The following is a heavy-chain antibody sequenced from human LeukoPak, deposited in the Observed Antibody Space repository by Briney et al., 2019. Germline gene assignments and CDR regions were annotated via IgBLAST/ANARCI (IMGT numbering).Heavy chain of an antibody. J-gene: IGHJ3*02. CDR1: GGTFSSYA. CDR3: ARDYYYDSSGFDAFDI. CDR2: IIPIFGTA. V-gene: IGHV1-69*05. Sequence: ASVKVSCKASGGTFSSYAISWVRQAPGQGLEWMGEIIPIFGTANYAQKFQGRVTITTDESTSTAYMELSSLRSEDTAVYYCARDYYYDSSGFDAFDIWGQGTMVTVSS. D-gene: IGHD3-22*01.